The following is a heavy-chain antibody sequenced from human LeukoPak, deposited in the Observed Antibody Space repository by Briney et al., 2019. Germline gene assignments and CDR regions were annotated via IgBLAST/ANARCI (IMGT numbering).Heavy chain of an antibody. V-gene: IGHV4-39*07. D-gene: IGHD3-10*01. Sequence: PETLSLTCTVSGGSISSSSYYWGWIRQPPGKGLEWIGGIYYSGRTYYNPSLKSRVTISVDTSKNQFSLKLSSVTAADTAVYYCARDNYGSGSYVDYWGQGTLVTVSS. J-gene: IGHJ4*02. CDR3: ARDNYGSGSYVDY. CDR2: IYYSGRT. CDR1: GGSISSSSYY.